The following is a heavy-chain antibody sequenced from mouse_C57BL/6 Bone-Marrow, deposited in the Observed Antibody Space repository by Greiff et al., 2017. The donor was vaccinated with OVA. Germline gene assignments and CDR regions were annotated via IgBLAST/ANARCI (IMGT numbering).Heavy chain of an antibody. CDR1: GFTFSSYG. D-gene: IGHD3-1*01. CDR3: ARAGAYWYFDV. V-gene: IGHV5-6*01. CDR2: ISSGGSYT. Sequence: EVLLVESGGDLVKPGGSLKLSCAASGFTFSSYGMSWVRQTPDKRLEWVATISSGGSYTYYPDIVKGRFTISRDNAKNTLYLQMSRLKSEDTAMYYCARAGAYWYFDVWGTGTTVTVSS. J-gene: IGHJ1*03.